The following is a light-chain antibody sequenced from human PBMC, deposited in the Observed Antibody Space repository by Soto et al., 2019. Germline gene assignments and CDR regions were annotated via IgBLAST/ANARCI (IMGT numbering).Light chain of an antibody. CDR2: DAS. J-gene: IGKJ5*01. CDR3: QQYDDIPPT. CDR1: QDITNY. V-gene: IGKV1-33*01. Sequence: DIQMTQSPSSLTASVGDSVTITCQASQDITNYLNWYQQKPGEAPKLLIYDASNLEPGVPSRFSGRGSGADFTFSISSLQPEDIATYYCQQYDDIPPTFGQGTRLEIK.